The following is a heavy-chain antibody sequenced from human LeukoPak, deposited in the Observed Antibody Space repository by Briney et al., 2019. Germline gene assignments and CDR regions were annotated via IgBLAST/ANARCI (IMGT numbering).Heavy chain of an antibody. Sequence: SETLSLTCAVYGGSFSGYYWSWIRQPPGKGLEWIGEINHIGSTNYNPSLKSRVTISVDTSRNQFSLKLSSVTAADTDVYYCARSYYDSSGYYYQFWYFDYWGQGTLVTASS. V-gene: IGHV4-34*01. CDR1: GGSFSGYY. CDR3: ARSYYDSSGYYYQFWYFDY. J-gene: IGHJ4*02. D-gene: IGHD3-22*01. CDR2: INHIGST.